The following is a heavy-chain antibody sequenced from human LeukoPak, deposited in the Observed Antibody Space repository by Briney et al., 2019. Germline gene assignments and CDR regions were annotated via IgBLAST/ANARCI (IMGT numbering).Heavy chain of an antibody. CDR2: IYSGDRT. CDR1: GFTVSSNY. CDR3: ATFSMGQVVVGAFDT. D-gene: IGHD6-6*01. Sequence: GGSLRLSCAASGFTVSSNYMSWVRQAPGKGLEWVSVIYSGDRTYYADSVKGRFTISRDNSKNTLYLQMNSLRAEDTAIYYCATFSMGQVVVGAFDTWGQGTMVTVSS. V-gene: IGHV3-66*01. J-gene: IGHJ3*02.